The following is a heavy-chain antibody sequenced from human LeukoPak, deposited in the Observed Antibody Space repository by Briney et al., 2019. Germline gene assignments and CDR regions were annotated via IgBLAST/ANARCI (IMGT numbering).Heavy chain of an antibody. Sequence: GESLKISCKGSGYSLTSYWIGWVRQMPGKGLEWMGIIYPGDSDTRYSPSFQGQVTISADKSISTAYLQWSSLKASDTAMYYCARQIASGSRRWGGTYYYYGMDVWGQGTTVTVSS. J-gene: IGHJ6*02. D-gene: IGHD1-26*01. CDR2: IYPGDSDT. CDR3: ARQIASGSRRWGGTYYYYGMDV. CDR1: GYSLTSYW. V-gene: IGHV5-51*01.